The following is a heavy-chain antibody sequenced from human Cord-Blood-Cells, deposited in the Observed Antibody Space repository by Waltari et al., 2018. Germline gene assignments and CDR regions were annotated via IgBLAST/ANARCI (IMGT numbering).Heavy chain of an antibody. CDR3: ARQPEQIDYFDY. Sequence: QLQLQESGPGLVKPSETLSLTCTVSGGSISSSSYYWGWIRQPPGKGLEWIGSIYYSGSTYYNPSLKSRVTISVDTSKNQFSLKLSSVTAADTAVYYCARQPEQIDYFDYWGQGTLVTVSS. V-gene: IGHV4-39*01. CDR2: IYYSGST. J-gene: IGHJ4*02. CDR1: GGSISSSSYY.